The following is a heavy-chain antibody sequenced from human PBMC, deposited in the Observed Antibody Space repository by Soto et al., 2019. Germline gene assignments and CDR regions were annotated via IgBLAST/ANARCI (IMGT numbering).Heavy chain of an antibody. CDR3: ARDPAEYSSSLGEGYGMDV. CDR2: TYYRSKWYN. Sequence: SQTLALTCAISGDSVSSNSAAWNWIRQSPPRGLEWLGRTYYRSKWYNDYAVSVKSRITINPDTSKNQFSLQLNSVTPEDTAVYYCARDPAEYSSSLGEGYGMDVWGQGTTVTVSS. J-gene: IGHJ6*02. D-gene: IGHD6-6*01. CDR1: GDSVSSNSAA. V-gene: IGHV6-1*01.